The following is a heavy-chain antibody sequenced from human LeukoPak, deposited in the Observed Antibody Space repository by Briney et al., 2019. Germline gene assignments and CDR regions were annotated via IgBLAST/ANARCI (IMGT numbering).Heavy chain of an antibody. CDR2: INSDGSST. V-gene: IGHV3-74*01. CDR3: ARESQDIVLMVYES. J-gene: IGHJ5*02. Sequence: PGGSLRLXCAASGFTFSSYWMHWVRQAPGKGLVWVSRINSDGSSTSYADSVKGRFTISRDNAKNTLYLQMNSLRAEDTAVYYCARESQDIVLMVYESWGQGTLVTVSS. D-gene: IGHD2-8*01. CDR1: GFTFSSYW.